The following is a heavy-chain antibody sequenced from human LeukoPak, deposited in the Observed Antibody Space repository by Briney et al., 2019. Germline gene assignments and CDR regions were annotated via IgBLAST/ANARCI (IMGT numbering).Heavy chain of an antibody. Sequence: SETLSLTCSVSGDSISYYYWNWIRQPPGKGLEWSVYIYYSGSTNYNPSLKSRVTISVDTSKNQFSLKVNSVTAADTAVYYCARVHYDSSGYYCVLDYWGQGTLVTVSS. V-gene: IGHV4-59*01. J-gene: IGHJ4*02. CDR2: IYYSGST. CDR1: GDSISYYY. D-gene: IGHD3-22*01. CDR3: ARVHYDSSGYYCVLDY.